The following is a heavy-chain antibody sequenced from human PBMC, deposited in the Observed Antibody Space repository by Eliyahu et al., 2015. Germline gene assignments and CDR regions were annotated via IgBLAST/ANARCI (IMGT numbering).Heavy chain of an antibody. CDR1: GYTFTGYH. V-gene: IGHV1-2*06. Sequence: QVQLVQSGXEVKXPXASVRXSCKASGYTFTGYHXHWVRQAPGQGLEWLGRLNPNSGATYYAQQFQGRVSMTRDTSITTAYIELSSLMSDDTAVYYCTRGVAGIDFDYWGQGTLVTVSS. J-gene: IGHJ4*02. CDR2: LNPNSGAT. D-gene: IGHD6-19*01. CDR3: TRGVAGIDFDY.